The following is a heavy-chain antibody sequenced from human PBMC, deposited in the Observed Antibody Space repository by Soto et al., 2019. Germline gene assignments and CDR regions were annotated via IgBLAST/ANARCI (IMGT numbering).Heavy chain of an antibody. D-gene: IGHD3-3*01. Sequence: GESLKISCKRSGYRFSSYWVGWVRQKAGEGLEWMGMIHPGDPEIIYSPSFQGQVTISADKSISTAYLQWSSLKASDSAMYYCASPITVFGVLFLWGQGTLVTVSS. V-gene: IGHV5-51*01. CDR2: IHPGDPEI. CDR3: ASPITVFGVLFL. CDR1: GYRFSSYW. J-gene: IGHJ4*02.